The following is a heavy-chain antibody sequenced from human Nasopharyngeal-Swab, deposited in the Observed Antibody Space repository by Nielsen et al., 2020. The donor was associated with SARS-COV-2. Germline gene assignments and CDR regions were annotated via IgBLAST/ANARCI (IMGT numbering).Heavy chain of an antibody. D-gene: IGHD6-19*01. CDR2: ISAYNGNT. CDR3: ARDTGSGWSDWYFDL. V-gene: IGHV1-18*04. J-gene: IGHJ2*01. CDR1: GYTSSSYG. Sequence: SVMVSCKASGYTSSSYGISWVRQAPGQGLEWMGWISAYNGNTNYAQKLQGRVTMTTDTSTSTAYMELRSLRSDDTAVYYCARDTGSGWSDWYFDLWGRGTLVTVSS.